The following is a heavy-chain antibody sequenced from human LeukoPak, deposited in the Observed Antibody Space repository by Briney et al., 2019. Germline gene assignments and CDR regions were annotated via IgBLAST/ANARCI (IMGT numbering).Heavy chain of an antibody. V-gene: IGHV3-23*01. CDR2: ISGAGATT. Sequence: PGGSLRLSCAASGFTFRNYAMDWVRQGPGKGLEWVAAISGAGATTFYTDSVKGRFTISRDNSKDTLYPQMNSLRAEDTAVYYCARQGSGPDYYFDYWGQGTLATVSS. CDR1: GFTFRNYA. CDR3: ARQGSGPDYYFDY. J-gene: IGHJ4*02. D-gene: IGHD6-19*01.